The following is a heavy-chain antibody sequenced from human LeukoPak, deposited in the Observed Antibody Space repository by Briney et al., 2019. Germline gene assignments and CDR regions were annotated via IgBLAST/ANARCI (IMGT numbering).Heavy chain of an antibody. D-gene: IGHD3-9*01. CDR1: GFTFSNYA. Sequence: GGSLRLSCAASGFTFSNYAMHWVRQAPGKGLEWVAVVSYDGDNKYYADSVKGRFTISRDNSKNTLYLQMNSLRPEDTAVYFCARGGVRYFDWLKDGLAVWGQGTTVTVSS. CDR2: VSYDGDNK. V-gene: IGHV3-30-3*01. J-gene: IGHJ6*02. CDR3: ARGGVRYFDWLKDGLAV.